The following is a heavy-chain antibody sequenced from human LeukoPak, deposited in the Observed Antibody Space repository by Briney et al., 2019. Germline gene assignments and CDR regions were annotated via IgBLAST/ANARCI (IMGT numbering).Heavy chain of an antibody. CDR1: GFTFSSYS. Sequence: GGSLRLSCAASGFTFSSYSMNWVRQAPGKGLEWVSTVGAGGGDTFYSDSVKGRFTISRDNSKNTLFLQMNSLRAEDTAMYHCARDRTYPWGALGIWGQGTMVTVSS. D-gene: IGHD7-27*01. CDR2: VGAGGGDT. J-gene: IGHJ3*02. CDR3: ARDRTYPWGALGI. V-gene: IGHV3-23*01.